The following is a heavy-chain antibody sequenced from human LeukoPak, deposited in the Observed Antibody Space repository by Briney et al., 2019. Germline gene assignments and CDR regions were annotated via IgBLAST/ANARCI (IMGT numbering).Heavy chain of an antibody. CDR3: AKDRPWYGDYYFGY. CDR2: ISWDGGST. V-gene: IGHV3-43*01. J-gene: IGHJ4*02. CDR1: GFTFDDYT. D-gene: IGHD4-17*01. Sequence: GGSLRLSCAASGFTFDDYTMHWVRQAPGKGLEWVSLISWDGGSTYYADSVKGRFTISRDNSKNSLYLQMNSLRTEDTALYYCAKDRPWYGDYYFGYWGQGTLVTVSS.